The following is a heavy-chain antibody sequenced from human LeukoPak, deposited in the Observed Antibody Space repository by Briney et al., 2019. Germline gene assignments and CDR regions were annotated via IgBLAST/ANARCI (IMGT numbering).Heavy chain of an antibody. CDR3: ARARGVFTVRGYYFDY. CDR2: IIPIFGTA. Sequence: SVKVSCKASGGTFSSYAISWVRQAPGQGLEWMGGIIPIFGTANYAQRFQGRVTITADESTSTAYMELSSLRSEDTAVYYCARARGVFTVRGYYFDYWGQGTLVTVSS. J-gene: IGHJ4*02. V-gene: IGHV1-69*13. CDR1: GGTFSSYA. D-gene: IGHD3-10*01.